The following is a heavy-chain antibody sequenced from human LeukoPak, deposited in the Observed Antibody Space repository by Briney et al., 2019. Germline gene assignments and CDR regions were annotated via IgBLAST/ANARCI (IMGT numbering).Heavy chain of an antibody. CDR2: INPNSGGT. CDR1: GYTFTGYY. J-gene: IGHJ5*02. V-gene: IGHV1-2*02. D-gene: IGHD3-22*01. Sequence: ASVKVSCKASGYTFTGYYMHWVRQAPGQGLEWMGWINPNSGGTNYAQKFQGRVTMTRDTSISTAYMELSRLRSDDTAVYYCARDGSSGYYFGWFDPWGQGTLVTVSS. CDR3: ARDGSSGYYFGWFDP.